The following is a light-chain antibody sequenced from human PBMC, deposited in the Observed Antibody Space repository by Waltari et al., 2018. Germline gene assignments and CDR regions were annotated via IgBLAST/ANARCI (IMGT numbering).Light chain of an antibody. Sequence: EIVMTQSPATLSVSQGERANLSCRASQSVSRHLAWYQQKPGQAPRLLIYDASTRATGIPARFSGSGSGTEFTLTISSMESEDFAVYYCHQYENWPPWTFGQGTKVEIK. V-gene: IGKV3-15*01. CDR1: QSVSRH. CDR3: HQYENWPPWT. CDR2: DAS. J-gene: IGKJ1*01.